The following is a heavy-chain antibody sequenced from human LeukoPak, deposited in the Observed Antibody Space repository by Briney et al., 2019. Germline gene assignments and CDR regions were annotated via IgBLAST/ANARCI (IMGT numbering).Heavy chain of an antibody. V-gene: IGHV4-31*03. CDR3: VRVLAAAGYYYFDL. Sequence: SQTLSLTCTISGGSINSGGYYWSWIRQHPGEGLECIGYIYYSGSTYYNPSLKSRISISVDTSKNQFSLKLSSVTAADTAVYYCVRVLAAAGYYYFDLWGRGTLVTVSS. J-gene: IGHJ2*01. D-gene: IGHD6-13*01. CDR1: GGSINSGGYY. CDR2: IYYSGST.